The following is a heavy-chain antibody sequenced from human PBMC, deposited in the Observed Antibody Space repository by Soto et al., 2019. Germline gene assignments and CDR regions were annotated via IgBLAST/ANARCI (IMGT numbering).Heavy chain of an antibody. CDR3: ARAGCDGGSCYTLVGLRYGMDV. Sequence: QVQLVESGGGVVQPGRSLRLSCAASGFTFSSYVMHWDRQAPGKGLEWVAIISYDGNNKYYADSVKGRFTISRDNSKNTLYLQMNSLRAEDTAVYYCARAGCDGGSCYTLVGLRYGMDVWGQGTTVTVSS. CDR2: ISYDGNNK. CDR1: GFTFSSYV. J-gene: IGHJ6*02. V-gene: IGHV3-30-3*01. D-gene: IGHD2-15*01.